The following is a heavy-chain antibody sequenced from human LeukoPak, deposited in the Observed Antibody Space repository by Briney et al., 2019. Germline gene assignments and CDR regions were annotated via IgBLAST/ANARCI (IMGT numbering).Heavy chain of an antibody. V-gene: IGHV4-39*02. CDR1: GGSVSSDYY. D-gene: IGHD1-1*01. Sequence: SETLSLTCTVSGGSVSSDYYWGWIRQPPGKGLEWIGSICSGGNTCYNPSLKSRVTISADSTKNHFFLQLTSATDADTAVYFCARGGPWKSDCWGRGTLVTVSS. CDR3: ARGGPWKSDC. J-gene: IGHJ4*02. CDR2: ICSGGNT.